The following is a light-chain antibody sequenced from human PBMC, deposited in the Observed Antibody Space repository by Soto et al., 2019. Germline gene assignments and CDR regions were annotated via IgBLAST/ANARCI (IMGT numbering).Light chain of an antibody. V-gene: IGLV2-8*01. Sequence: QSALTQAPSASGSPGQSVTISCAGTSNDVGRFNYVSWYQHHPGKAPKLIIYDVTKRPSGVPDRFSGSTSGNTAYLTVSGLQAEDEADYFCSSFVHGTSYVFGTGTKLTVL. J-gene: IGLJ1*01. CDR3: SSFVHGTSYV. CDR2: DVT. CDR1: SNDVGRFNY.